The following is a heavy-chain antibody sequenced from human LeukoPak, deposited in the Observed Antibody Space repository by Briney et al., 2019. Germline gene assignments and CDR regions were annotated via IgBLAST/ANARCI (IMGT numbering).Heavy chain of an antibody. Sequence: SETLSLTCTVSRGSIRNSNYYWSWIRQPPGKGLEWIGEINHSGSTNYNPSLKSRVTISVDTSKNQFSLKLSSVTAADTAVYYCARRGYITMVRGEMGYYYYYMDVWGKGTSVTISS. D-gene: IGHD3-10*01. V-gene: IGHV4-39*07. CDR1: RGSIRNSNYY. CDR2: INHSGST. J-gene: IGHJ6*03. CDR3: ARRGYITMVRGEMGYYYYYMDV.